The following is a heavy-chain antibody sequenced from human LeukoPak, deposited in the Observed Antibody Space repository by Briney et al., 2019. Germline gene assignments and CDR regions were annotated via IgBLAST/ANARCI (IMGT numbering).Heavy chain of an antibody. CDR2: INHSGST. CDR3: ARGRTSLLLQIYDY. V-gene: IGHV4-34*01. Sequence: SETLSLTCAVYGGSFGGYYWSWIRQPPGKGLEWIGEINHSGSTNYNPSLKSRVTISVDTSKNQFSLKLSSVTAADTAVYYCARGRTSLLLQIYDYWGQGTLVTVSS. J-gene: IGHJ4*02. CDR1: GGSFGGYY. D-gene: IGHD3-22*01.